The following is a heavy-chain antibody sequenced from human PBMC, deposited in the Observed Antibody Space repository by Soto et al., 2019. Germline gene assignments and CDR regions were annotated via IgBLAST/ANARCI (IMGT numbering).Heavy chain of an antibody. CDR2: IWYDGSNE. CDR1: GFTFSSYG. V-gene: IGHV3-33*01. Sequence: GGSLRLSCAASGFTFSSYGIHWVRQAPVKGLEWVAAIWYDGSNEYYADSVKGRFTISRDNSKNTLYLQMNSLRAEDTAVYYCARDQRSYYYYGMDVWGQGTTVTVSS. J-gene: IGHJ6*02. CDR3: ARDQRSYYYYGMDV.